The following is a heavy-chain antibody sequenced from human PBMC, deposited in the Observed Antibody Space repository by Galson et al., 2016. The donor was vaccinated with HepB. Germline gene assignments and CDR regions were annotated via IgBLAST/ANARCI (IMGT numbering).Heavy chain of an antibody. CDR1: GFTFSIYA. Sequence: LRLSCAASGFTFSIYAMSWVRQPPGKGLEWIGEINHSGSTNYNPSLKSRVTISVDTSKNQFSLKLSSVTAADTAVYYCARGDNPDYGDYASAYYYMDVWGKGTTVTVSS. V-gene: IGHV4-34*01. D-gene: IGHD4-17*01. J-gene: IGHJ6*03. CDR2: INHSGST. CDR3: ARGDNPDYGDYASAYYYMDV.